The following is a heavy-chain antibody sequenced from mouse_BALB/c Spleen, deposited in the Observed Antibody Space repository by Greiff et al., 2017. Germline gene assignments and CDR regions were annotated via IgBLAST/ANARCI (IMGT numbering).Heavy chain of an antibody. D-gene: IGHD2-1*01. V-gene: IGHV5-6-5*01. CDR1: GFTFSSYA. Sequence: EVQLVESGGGLVKPGGSLKLSCAASGFTFSSYAMSWVRQTPEKRLEWVASISSGGSTYYPDSVKGRFTISRDNARNILYLQMNSLQTDDTAMYYCARDQGDGNYDAMDYWGQGTSVTVSS. CDR2: ISSGGST. J-gene: IGHJ4*01. CDR3: ARDQGDGNYDAMDY.